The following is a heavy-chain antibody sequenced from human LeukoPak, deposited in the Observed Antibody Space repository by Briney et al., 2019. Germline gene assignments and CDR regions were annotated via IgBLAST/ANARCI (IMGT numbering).Heavy chain of an antibody. J-gene: IGHJ4*02. CDR3: ARDLGAYYDSSGYYFY. D-gene: IGHD3-22*01. V-gene: IGHV1-18*01. CDR1: GYTFTSYG. CDR2: ISVYNGNT. Sequence: ASVKVSCKASGYTFTSYGISWVRQAPGQGLEWMGWISVYNGNTNYAQKLQGRVTMTTDTSTSTAYMELRSLRSDDTAVYYCARDLGAYYDSSGYYFYWGQGTLVTVSS.